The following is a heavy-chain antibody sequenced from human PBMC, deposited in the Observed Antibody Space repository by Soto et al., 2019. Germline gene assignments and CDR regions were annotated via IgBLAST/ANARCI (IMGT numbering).Heavy chain of an antibody. CDR1: GGSFSGYY. D-gene: IGHD4-17*01. Sequence: QVQLQQWGAGLLKPSETLSLTCAVYGGSFSGYYWSWIRQPPGKGLEWIGEINHSGSTNYNPSLKSRVTRSVDTSKNQFSLKLSSVTAADTAVYYCAREPPTVRYYYYYMDVWGKGTTVTVSS. V-gene: IGHV4-34*01. CDR3: AREPPTVRYYYYYMDV. J-gene: IGHJ6*03. CDR2: INHSGST.